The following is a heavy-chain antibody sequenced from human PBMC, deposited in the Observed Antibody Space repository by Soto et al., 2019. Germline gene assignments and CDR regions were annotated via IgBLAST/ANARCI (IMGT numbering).Heavy chain of an antibody. Sequence: QVQRQESGPGLVTPSQTLSLTCTVSGGSISSDNYFWSWIRQHQGKGRGWIGYIDYIRRAYHNPSLKSRVTTSVDTSKNQFSLRLSSVTVADTATYYCAREVKSAAASDAFAIWGQGTLVTVSS. CDR2: IDYIRRA. D-gene: IGHD2-15*01. J-gene: IGHJ3*02. CDR3: AREVKSAAASDAFAI. V-gene: IGHV4-31*03. CDR1: GGSISSDNYF.